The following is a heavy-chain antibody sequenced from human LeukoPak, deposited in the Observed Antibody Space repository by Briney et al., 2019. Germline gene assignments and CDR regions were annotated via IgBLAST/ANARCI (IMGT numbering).Heavy chain of an antibody. CDR1: EYMFTVYY. D-gene: IGHD5-24*01. V-gene: IGHV1-46*01. CDR3: ANTRDGYNGNYFDN. Sequence: GASVKVSCKASEYMFTVYYLHWVRQAPGQGLEWLGKINPRGGSTSYAQKFQGRVTMTRDTSTSTVYMELSSLRSEDTAVYYCANTRDGYNGNYFDNWGQGTLVTVSS. J-gene: IGHJ4*02. CDR2: INPRGGST.